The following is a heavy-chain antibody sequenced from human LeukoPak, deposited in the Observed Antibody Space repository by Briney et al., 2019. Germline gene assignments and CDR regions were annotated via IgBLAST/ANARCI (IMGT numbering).Heavy chain of an antibody. V-gene: IGHV3-74*01. J-gene: IGHJ4*02. Sequence: GGSLRLSCAASGFTFSSYSMNWVRQAPGKGLVWVSRINSDGSNTRYADSVKGRVTISRDNAKNTLYLQMNSLRAEDTAVYYCARDGASSGYVDYWGQGTLVTVSS. CDR2: INSDGSNT. D-gene: IGHD3-22*01. CDR3: ARDGASSGYVDY. CDR1: GFTFSSYS.